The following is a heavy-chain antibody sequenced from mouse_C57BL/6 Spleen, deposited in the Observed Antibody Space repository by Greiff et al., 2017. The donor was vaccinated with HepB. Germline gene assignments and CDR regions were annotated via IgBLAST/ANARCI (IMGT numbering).Heavy chain of an antibody. Sequence: QVQLKESGAELVRPGTSVKVSCKASGYAFTNYLIEWVKQRPGQGLEWIGVINPGSGGTNYNEKFKGKATLTADKSSSTAYMQLSSLTSEDSAVYFCARGRGYYDYDVGFAYWGQGTLVTVSA. CDR3: ARGRGYYDYDVGFAY. V-gene: IGHV1-54*01. D-gene: IGHD2-4*01. CDR2: INPGSGGT. J-gene: IGHJ3*01. CDR1: GYAFTNYL.